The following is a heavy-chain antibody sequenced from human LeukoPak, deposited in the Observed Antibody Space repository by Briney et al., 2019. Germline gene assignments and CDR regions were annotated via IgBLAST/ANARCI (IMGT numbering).Heavy chain of an antibody. Sequence: ASVKVSCKASGGTFSSYAISWVRQAPGQGLEWVGEISPIFGTANYAQKFQGRVTITTDDSTSTVHLELSSLRSEDTAVYYCARDPVPNGAVAGTSTLDAFDIWGQGTMVTVSS. CDR1: GGTFSSYA. D-gene: IGHD6-19*01. V-gene: IGHV1-69*05. J-gene: IGHJ3*02. CDR2: ISPIFGTA. CDR3: ARDPVPNGAVAGTSTLDAFDI.